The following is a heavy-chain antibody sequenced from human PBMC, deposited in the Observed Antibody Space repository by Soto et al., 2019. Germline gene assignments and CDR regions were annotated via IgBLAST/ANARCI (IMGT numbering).Heavy chain of an antibody. CDR1: GFTFSSYW. Sequence: GGSLRLSCAASGFTFSSYWMSWVRQAPGKGLEWVANIKQDGSENYYVDSVKGRFTISRDNAKNSLYLQMNSLRAEDTAVYYCARYRTGSGWYGLHYFDYWGQGTLVTVSS. CDR2: IKQDGSEN. D-gene: IGHD6-19*01. V-gene: IGHV3-7*01. CDR3: ARYRTGSGWYGLHYFDY. J-gene: IGHJ4*02.